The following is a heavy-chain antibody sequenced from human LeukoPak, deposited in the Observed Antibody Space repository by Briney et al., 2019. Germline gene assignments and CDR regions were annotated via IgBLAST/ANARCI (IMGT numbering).Heavy chain of an antibody. CDR3: AKAVRGSTSCLDY. D-gene: IGHD2-2*01. CDR1: GFTVSSNY. V-gene: IGHV3-53*01. J-gene: IGHJ4*02. Sequence: PGGSLRLSCAASGFTVSSNYMTWVRQAPGKGLEWVSVIYIGGSTFYADSVKGRFTISRDNSKNTLYLQMNSLRAEDTAVYYCAKAVRGSTSCLDYWGQGTLVTVSS. CDR2: IYIGGST.